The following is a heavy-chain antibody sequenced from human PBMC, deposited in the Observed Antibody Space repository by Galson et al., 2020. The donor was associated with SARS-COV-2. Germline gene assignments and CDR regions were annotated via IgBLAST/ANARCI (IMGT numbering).Heavy chain of an antibody. CDR1: GFTFSSYA. Sequence: AGSLRLSCAASGFTFSSYAMSWVRQAPGKGLEWVSAISGSGGSTYYADSVKGRFTISRDNSKNTLYLQINSLRAEDTAVYYCAKYGGNSDFDYWGQGTLVNVSS. V-gene: IGHV3-23*01. CDR3: AKYGGNSDFDY. CDR2: ISGSGGST. J-gene: IGHJ4*02. D-gene: IGHD2-21*02.